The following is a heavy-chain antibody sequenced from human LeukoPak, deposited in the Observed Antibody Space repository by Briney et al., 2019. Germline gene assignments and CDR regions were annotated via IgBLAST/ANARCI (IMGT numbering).Heavy chain of an antibody. CDR2: ISGDGGST. D-gene: IGHD3-10*01. V-gene: IGHV3-43*02. CDR3: AKEEGPLLWFGELL. Sequence: PGGSLRLSCAASGFTFDVYAMHWVRQAPGKGLEWVSLISGDGGSTYYADSVKGRFTISRDNSKNSLYLQMNSLRTEDTALYYCAKEEGPLLWFGELLWGQGTLVTVSS. J-gene: IGHJ4*02. CDR1: GFTFDVYA.